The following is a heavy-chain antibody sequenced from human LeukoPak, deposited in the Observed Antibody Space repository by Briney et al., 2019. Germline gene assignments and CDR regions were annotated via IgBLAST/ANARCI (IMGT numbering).Heavy chain of an antibody. D-gene: IGHD2-2*01. CDR1: GGSISSGGYY. CDR3: ARRSRYCSSTSCYPRWFDP. Sequence: SQTLSLTCTVSGGSISSGGYYWSWIRQHPGKGLEWIGYIYYSGSTYYNPSLKSRVTISVDTSKNQFSLKLSSVTAADTAVYYCARRSRYCSSTSCYPRWFDPWGQGTLVTVSS. CDR2: IYYSGST. J-gene: IGHJ5*02. V-gene: IGHV4-31*03.